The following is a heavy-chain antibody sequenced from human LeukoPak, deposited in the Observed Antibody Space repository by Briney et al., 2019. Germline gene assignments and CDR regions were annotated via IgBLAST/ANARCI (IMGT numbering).Heavy chain of an antibody. V-gene: IGHV4-61*09. Sequence: PSETLSLTCTVSGGSISSGSYCWSWIRQPAGKGLEWIGHIYTSGSTNYNPSLKSRVTISKDTSKNEFSLKLSSVTAADTAVYYCARDSPPAYCSGGSCYFDYWGQGTLVTVSS. CDR3: ARDSPPAYCSGGSCYFDY. CDR1: GGSISSGSYC. D-gene: IGHD2-15*01. J-gene: IGHJ4*02. CDR2: IYTSGST.